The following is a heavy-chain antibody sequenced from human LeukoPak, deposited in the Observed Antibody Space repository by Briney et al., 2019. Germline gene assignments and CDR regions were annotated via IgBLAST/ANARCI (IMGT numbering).Heavy chain of an antibody. J-gene: IGHJ6*03. V-gene: IGHV3-30*02. CDR2: IRYDGSNK. CDR3: AKDSPRFLEWSLGYMDV. D-gene: IGHD3-3*01. Sequence: GGSLRLSCAASGFTFSSYGMHWVRQAPGKGLEWVAFIRYDGSNKYYADSVKGRFTISRDNSKNTLYLQMNSLRAEDTAVYYCAKDSPRFLEWSLGYMDVWGKGTTVTVSS. CDR1: GFTFSSYG.